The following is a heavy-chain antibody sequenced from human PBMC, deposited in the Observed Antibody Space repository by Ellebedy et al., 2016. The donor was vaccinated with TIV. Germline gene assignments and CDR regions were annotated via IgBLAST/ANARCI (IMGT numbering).Heavy chain of an antibody. CDR1: GYTFTSYY. Sequence: AASVKVSCKASGYTFTSYYMHWVRQAPGQGLEWMGIINPSGCSTSYAQKFQGRVTMTRDTSTSTVYMELSSLRSEDTAVYYCARTRTGGYFDWLLSNYYYGMDVWGQGTTVTVSS. V-gene: IGHV1-46*01. D-gene: IGHD3-9*01. CDR3: ARTRTGGYFDWLLSNYYYGMDV. J-gene: IGHJ6*02. CDR2: INPSGCST.